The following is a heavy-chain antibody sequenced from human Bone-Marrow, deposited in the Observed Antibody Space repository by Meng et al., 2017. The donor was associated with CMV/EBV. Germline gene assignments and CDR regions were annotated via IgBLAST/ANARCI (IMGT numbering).Heavy chain of an antibody. CDR3: ASSVVVPAALYYYYYYGMDV. V-gene: IGHV3-13*05. CDR2: IGNVTDP. D-gene: IGHD2-2*01. Sequence: GGSLRLSCAGSGVNLSRCDMHWVRQVTGKGLEWVSNIGNVTDPYYPGSVKGRFSISRENAKSSLYLQMSSLRAEDTAGYYCASSVVVPAALYYYYYYGMDVWGQGTTVTVSS. CDR1: GVNLSRCD. J-gene: IGHJ6*02.